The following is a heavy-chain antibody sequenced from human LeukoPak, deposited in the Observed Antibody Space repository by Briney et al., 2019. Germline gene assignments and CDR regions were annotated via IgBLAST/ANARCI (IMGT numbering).Heavy chain of an antibody. Sequence: PGGSLRLSCAASGFTVSSNYMSWVRQAPGKGLEWVSAISGSGGSTYYADSVKGRFTISRDNSKNTLYLQMNSLRAEDTAVYYCAIDYYDSSGHRIDWGQGTLVTVSS. V-gene: IGHV3-23*01. CDR3: AIDYYDSSGHRID. CDR2: ISGSGGST. J-gene: IGHJ4*02. D-gene: IGHD3-22*01. CDR1: GFTVSSNY.